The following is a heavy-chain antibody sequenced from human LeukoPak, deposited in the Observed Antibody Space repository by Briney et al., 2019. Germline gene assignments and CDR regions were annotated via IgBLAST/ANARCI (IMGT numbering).Heavy chain of an antibody. Sequence: EPSVKVSCKASGYTFTSYGISWVRQAPGQGLEWMGWISAYNGNTNYAQKLQGRVTITTDTSTSTAYMELRSLRSDDTAVYYCARDLPTNYYDILTGDPWGQGTLVTVSS. D-gene: IGHD3-9*01. J-gene: IGHJ5*02. CDR3: ARDLPTNYYDILTGDP. CDR1: GYTFTSYG. CDR2: ISAYNGNT. V-gene: IGHV1-18*01.